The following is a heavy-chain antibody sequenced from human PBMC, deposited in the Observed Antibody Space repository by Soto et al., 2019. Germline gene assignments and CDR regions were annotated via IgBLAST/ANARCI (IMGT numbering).Heavy chain of an antibody. V-gene: IGHV4-34*01. D-gene: IGHD2-21*01. J-gene: IGHJ5*02. CDR2: VNHRGSA. CDR3: ARDAFCGSGTCRVGHWFDP. CDR1: GGPFSGVY. Sequence: SETLSLTCAVSGGPFSGVYWSWIRQPPGKGLEWIGGVNHRGSANYNPSLESRVTMSVDTSKNQFSLKLTSVTAADSAVYYCARDAFCGSGTCRVGHWFDPWGQGILVTVSS.